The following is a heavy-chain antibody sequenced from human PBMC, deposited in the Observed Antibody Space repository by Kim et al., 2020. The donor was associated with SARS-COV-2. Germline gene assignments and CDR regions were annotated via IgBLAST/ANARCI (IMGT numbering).Heavy chain of an antibody. D-gene: IGHD2-15*01. Sequence: SETLSLTCTVSGGSISSYYWSWIRQPAGKGLEWIGRIYTSGSTNYNPSLKSRVTMSVDTSKNQFSLKLSSVTAADTAVYYCARGMVVAATMYYFDYWGQGTLVTVSS. V-gene: IGHV4-4*07. J-gene: IGHJ4*02. CDR2: IYTSGST. CDR1: GGSISSYY. CDR3: ARGMVVAATMYYFDY.